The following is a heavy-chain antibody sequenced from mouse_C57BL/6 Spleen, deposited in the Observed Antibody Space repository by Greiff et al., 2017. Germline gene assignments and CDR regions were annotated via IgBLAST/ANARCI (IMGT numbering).Heavy chain of an antibody. CDR3: ARERGDDYDAGFAY. CDR1: GYTFTSYW. CDR2: IYPGSGST. J-gene: IGHJ3*01. V-gene: IGHV1-55*01. Sequence: QVQLQQPGAELVKPGASVKMSCKASGYTFTSYWITWVKQRPGHGLEWIGDIYPGSGSTNYNEKFKSKATLTVDTSSSTAYMQLSSLTSEDSAVYYCARERGDDYDAGFAYWGQGTLVTVSA. D-gene: IGHD2-4*01.